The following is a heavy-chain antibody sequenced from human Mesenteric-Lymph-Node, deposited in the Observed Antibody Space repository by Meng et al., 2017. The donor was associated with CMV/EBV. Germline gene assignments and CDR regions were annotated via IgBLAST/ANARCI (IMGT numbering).Heavy chain of an antibody. CDR2: IFYTGST. J-gene: IGHJ4*02. CDR1: GASLSVNNYF. Sequence: SETLSLTCTVSGASLSVNNYFWTWIRQPPGRELEWIGKIFYTGSTYYNPSLKSRVTLSVDTSKNQFSLKLNSVTAADTAVYYCARSDPTFDYWGQGTLVTVSS. V-gene: IGHV4-61*01. CDR3: ARSDPTFDY.